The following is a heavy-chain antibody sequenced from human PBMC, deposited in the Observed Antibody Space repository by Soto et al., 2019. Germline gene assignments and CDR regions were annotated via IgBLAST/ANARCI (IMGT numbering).Heavy chain of an antibody. J-gene: IGHJ4*02. V-gene: IGHV4-61*01. CDR1: CGSVGSCSYY. Sequence: PSETLSLTCTVSCGSVGSCSYYWSWIRQPPGKGLEWIGYIYYSGSTNYNPSLRSRVTISVDTSKNQFSLKLSSVTAADTAVYYCARDGRDYVWGILDYWGQGTLVTVSS. CDR2: IYYSGST. CDR3: ARDGRDYVWGILDY. D-gene: IGHD3-16*01.